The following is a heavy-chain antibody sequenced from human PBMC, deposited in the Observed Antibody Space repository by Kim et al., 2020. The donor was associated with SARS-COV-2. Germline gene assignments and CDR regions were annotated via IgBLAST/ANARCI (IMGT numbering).Heavy chain of an antibody. CDR3: ASSGLYSYGSLLSWLVGFDP. CDR2: IIPILGIA. Sequence: SVKVSCKASGGTFSSYAISWVRQAPGQGLEWMGRIIPILGIANYAQKFQGRVTITADKSTSTAYMELSSLRSEDTAVYYCASSGLYSYGSLLSWLVGFDPWGQGTLVTVSS. J-gene: IGHJ5*02. D-gene: IGHD5-18*01. V-gene: IGHV1-69*04. CDR1: GGTFSSYA.